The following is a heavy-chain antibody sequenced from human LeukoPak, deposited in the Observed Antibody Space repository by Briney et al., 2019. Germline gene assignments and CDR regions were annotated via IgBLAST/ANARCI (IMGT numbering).Heavy chain of an antibody. V-gene: IGHV3-74*01. CDR3: ARGARGSGTASDY. CDR2: ISGDGRTI. Sequence: GGSLRLSCAASGFTVSNYWMSWVRQAPGKGLVWISRISGDGRTISYADSVKGRFTISRDNAKNTLHLQMNSLRAEDTAVYYCARGARGSGTASDYWGQGTLVTVSS. D-gene: IGHD3-10*01. J-gene: IGHJ4*02. CDR1: GFTVSNYW.